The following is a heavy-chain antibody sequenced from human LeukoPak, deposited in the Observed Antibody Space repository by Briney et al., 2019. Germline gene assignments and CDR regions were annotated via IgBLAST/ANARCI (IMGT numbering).Heavy chain of an antibody. D-gene: IGHD1-26*01. Sequence: GGSLRLSCAASGFTFSSYAMSWVRQAPGKGLEWVSGISSNGGSTYYAASVKGRFTISRDNSKNTLSLQMNSLRAEDTAVYYCAKGRWELPRSLAFDYWGQGTLVTVSS. CDR2: ISSNGGST. CDR3: AKGRWELPRSLAFDY. V-gene: IGHV3-23*01. J-gene: IGHJ4*02. CDR1: GFTFSSYA.